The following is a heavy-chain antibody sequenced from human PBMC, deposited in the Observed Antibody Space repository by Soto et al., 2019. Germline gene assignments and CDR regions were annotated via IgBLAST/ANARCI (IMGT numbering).Heavy chain of an antibody. CDR3: ARGNSGSLHWYFDL. Sequence: QVQLVQSGAEVKKPGSSVKVSCKASGGTFSSYAISWVRQAPGQGLEWMGGIIPIFGTANYEQKFQGRVTITADESTSTDYMELSSLRSEDTAVYYCARGNSGSLHWYFDLWGRGTLVTVSS. D-gene: IGHD1-26*01. J-gene: IGHJ2*01. CDR2: IIPIFGTA. V-gene: IGHV1-69*01. CDR1: GGTFSSYA.